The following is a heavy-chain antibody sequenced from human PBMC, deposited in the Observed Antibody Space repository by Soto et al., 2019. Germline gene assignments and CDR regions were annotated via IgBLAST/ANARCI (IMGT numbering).Heavy chain of an antibody. V-gene: IGHV3-21*01. CDR1: GFTFSSYS. CDR2: ISSSSSYI. J-gene: IGHJ3*02. D-gene: IGHD5-12*01. Sequence: GGSLRLSCAASGFTFSSYSMNWVRQAPGKGLEWVSSISSSSSYIYYADSVKGRFTISRDNAKNSLYLQMNSLRAEDTAVYYCARDRGPYSGYDWEFDAFDIWGQGTMVTVSS. CDR3: ARDRGPYSGYDWEFDAFDI.